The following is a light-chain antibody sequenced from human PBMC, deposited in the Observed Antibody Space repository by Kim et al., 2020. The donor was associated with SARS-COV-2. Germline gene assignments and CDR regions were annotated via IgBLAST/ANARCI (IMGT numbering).Light chain of an antibody. Sequence: QSALTQPPSASGSPGQSVTFSCTGTSSDVGGYNYVSCYQQHPGKAPKLMIYDVTKRPSGVPDRFSGSKSGNTASLTVSGLQAEDEADYYCSSYAGSNNLVFGGGTQLTVL. V-gene: IGLV2-8*01. CDR1: SSDVGGYNY. CDR2: DVT. CDR3: SSYAGSNNLV. J-gene: IGLJ2*01.